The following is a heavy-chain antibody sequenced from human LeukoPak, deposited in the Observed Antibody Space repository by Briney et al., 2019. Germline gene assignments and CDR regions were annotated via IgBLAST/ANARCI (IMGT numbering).Heavy chain of an antibody. D-gene: IGHD3-22*01. CDR1: GFTFSTFA. CDR3: AKVYDTSGYYYRH. J-gene: IGHJ4*02. Sequence: PGGSLRLSCEASGFTFSTFAMSWVRQAPGKGLDWVSAISSIGGTTYSADSVKGRFTISRDNSESTLYLQMNRLRAGDTAVYYCAKVYDTSGYYYRHWGQGTLVTVSS. V-gene: IGHV3-23*01. CDR2: ISSIGGTT.